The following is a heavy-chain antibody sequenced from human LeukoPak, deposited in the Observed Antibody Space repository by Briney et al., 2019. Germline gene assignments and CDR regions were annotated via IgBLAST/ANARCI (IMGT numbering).Heavy chain of an antibody. Sequence: GGSLRLSCTASGFSFSTYAMTWVRQAPGKGLEWVSALSASGVTTYYADSVKGRFTTSRDNSKNTLYLQMNSLRAEDTALYYCAKLPREYCSSTSCPNWFDTWGQGTLVTVSS. CDR3: AKLPREYCSSTSCPNWFDT. D-gene: IGHD2-2*01. V-gene: IGHV3-23*01. J-gene: IGHJ5*02. CDR2: LSASGVTT. CDR1: GFSFSTYA.